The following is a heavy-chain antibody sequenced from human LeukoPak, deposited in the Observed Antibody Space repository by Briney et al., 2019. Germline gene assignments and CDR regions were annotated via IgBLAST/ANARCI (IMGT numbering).Heavy chain of an antibody. D-gene: IGHD3-16*01. CDR1: GFTFSSYA. Sequence: GGSLRLSCAASGFTFSSYAMSWVRQAPGKGLEWASAISGSGGSTYYADSVKGRFTISRDNSKNTLYLQMNSLRAEDTAVYYCANPFNGLNLYYCYYMDVWGKGTTVTVSS. J-gene: IGHJ6*03. CDR3: ANPFNGLNLYYCYYMDV. V-gene: IGHV3-23*01. CDR2: ISGSGGST.